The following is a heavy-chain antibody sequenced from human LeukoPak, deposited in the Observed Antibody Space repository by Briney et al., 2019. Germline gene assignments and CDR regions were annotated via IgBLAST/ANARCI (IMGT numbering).Heavy chain of an antibody. CDR1: GFNVNNAW. D-gene: IGHD4-17*01. CDR2: IYSGGST. V-gene: IGHV3-53*01. CDR3: ARDLLGDYAVN. Sequence: GGSLRLSCAASGFNVNNAWMSWVRQAPGKGLEWVSVIYSGGSTYYADSVKGRFTISRDNSKNTLYLQMNSLRAEDTAVYYCARDLLGDYAVNWGQGTLVTVSS. J-gene: IGHJ4*02.